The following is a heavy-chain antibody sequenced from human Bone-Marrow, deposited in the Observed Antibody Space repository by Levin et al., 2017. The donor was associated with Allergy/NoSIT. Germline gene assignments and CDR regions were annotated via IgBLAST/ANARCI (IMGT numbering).Heavy chain of an antibody. CDR3: ARDMSSGYYQGMDL. J-gene: IGHJ6*02. D-gene: IGHD3-10*01. Sequence: SGGSLRLSCAASGFIFDNFSMHWVRQVPGKGLEWVAGIDWNSATKRYAASVKGRFTISRDNAKNSLHLQMSGLRPEDTAFYFCARDMSSGYYQGMDLWGQGTTVTVTS. V-gene: IGHV3-9*01. CDR2: IDWNSATK. CDR1: GFIFDNFS.